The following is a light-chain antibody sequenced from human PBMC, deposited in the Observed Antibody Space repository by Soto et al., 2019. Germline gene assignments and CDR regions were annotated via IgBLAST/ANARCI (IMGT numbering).Light chain of an antibody. V-gene: IGLV2-14*01. CDR3: SSYKSSSTLPYV. J-gene: IGLJ1*01. CDR2: DVN. CDR1: SSDVGGYNL. Sequence: QSALTQPASVSGSPGQSITISCTGTSSDVGGYNLVSWYQQYPDKAPKLMIFDVNTRPSGVSNRFSGSKSGNTASLTISGLQAEDEADYYCSSYKSSSTLPYVFGTGTKLTGL.